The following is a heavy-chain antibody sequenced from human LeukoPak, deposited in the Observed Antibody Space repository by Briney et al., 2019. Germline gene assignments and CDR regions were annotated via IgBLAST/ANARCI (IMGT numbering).Heavy chain of an antibody. CDR3: TRVKGEGGFGVSTSYYFDY. J-gene: IGHJ4*02. V-gene: IGHV3-49*04. Sequence: GGSLRLSCTASGFTFGDYAMSWVRQAPGKGLEWVGFIRSKAYGGTTEYAASVKGRFTISRDDSKSIAYLQMNSLKTENTAVYYCTRVKGEGGFGVSTSYYFDYWGQGTLVTVSS. CDR2: IRSKAYGGTT. CDR1: GFTFGDYA. D-gene: IGHD3-10*01.